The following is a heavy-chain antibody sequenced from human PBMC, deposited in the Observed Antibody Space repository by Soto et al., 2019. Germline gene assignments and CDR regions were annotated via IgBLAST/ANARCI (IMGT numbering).Heavy chain of an antibody. D-gene: IGHD2-2*01. J-gene: IGHJ6*02. CDR3: ARGMGVVPAARGHYYYYGMDV. CDR1: GFTFSSYA. CDR2: ISYGGSNK. V-gene: IGHV3-30-3*01. Sequence: GGSLRLSCAASGFTFSSYAMHWVRQAPGKGLEWVAVISYGGSNKYYADSVKGRFTISRDNSKNTLYLQMNSLRAEDTAVYYCARGMGVVPAARGHYYYYGMDVWGQGTTVTVSS.